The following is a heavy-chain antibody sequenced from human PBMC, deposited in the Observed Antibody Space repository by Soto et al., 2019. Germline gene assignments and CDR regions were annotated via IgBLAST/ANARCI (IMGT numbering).Heavy chain of an antibody. CDR2: INAGNGNT. CDR3: ARAVAVAAAFDY. D-gene: IGHD6-19*01. J-gene: IGHJ4*02. V-gene: IGHV1-3*05. Sequence: QVQLVQSGAEEKKPGASVKVSCKASGYTFTGYAMHWVRQAPGQRLEWMGWINAGNGNTKYSQKFQGRVTITRDTSASTAYMELSSLRSEDTAVYSCARAVAVAAAFDYWGQGPLVTVSS. CDR1: GYTFTGYA.